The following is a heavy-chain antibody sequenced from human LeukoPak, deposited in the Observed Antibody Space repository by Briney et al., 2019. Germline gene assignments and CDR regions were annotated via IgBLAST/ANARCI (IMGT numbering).Heavy chain of an antibody. Sequence: SGGSLRPSCAASGFTFSSYAMHWVRQAPGKGLEWVAVISYDGSNKYYADSVKGRFTISRDNSKNTLYLQMNSLRAEDTAVYYCARDRTTALDYWGQGTLVTVSS. D-gene: IGHD1-7*01. CDR2: ISYDGSNK. V-gene: IGHV3-30-3*01. CDR1: GFTFSSYA. CDR3: ARDRTTALDY. J-gene: IGHJ4*02.